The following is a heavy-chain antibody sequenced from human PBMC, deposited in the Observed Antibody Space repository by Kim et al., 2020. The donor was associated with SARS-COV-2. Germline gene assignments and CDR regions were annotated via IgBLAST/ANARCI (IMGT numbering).Heavy chain of an antibody. Sequence: AMGRFTIPREKPKNSLYLQMNSLRAEDTAVYYCARVRHDYGDYVFDYWGQGTLVTVSS. V-gene: IGHV3-53*01. CDR3: ARVRHDYGDYVFDY. D-gene: IGHD4-17*01. J-gene: IGHJ4*02.